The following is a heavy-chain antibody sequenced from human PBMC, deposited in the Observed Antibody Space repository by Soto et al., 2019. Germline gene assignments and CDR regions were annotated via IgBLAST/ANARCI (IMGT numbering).Heavy chain of an antibody. CDR1: GDSFNSDSW. D-gene: IGHD3-9*01. V-gene: IGHV4-4*01. CDR3: VRGLAT. Sequence: TRSLTCAVSGDSFNSDSWSSLVRQPPGKGLEWIGEIYHTGKTDYSPSLKSRVTISLDKSNNQFSLALTSVTAADTAVYFCVRGLATWGQGLLVTVSS. J-gene: IGHJ5*02. CDR2: IYHTGKT.